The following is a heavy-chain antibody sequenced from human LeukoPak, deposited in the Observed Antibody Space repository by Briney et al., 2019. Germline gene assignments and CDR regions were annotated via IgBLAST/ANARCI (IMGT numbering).Heavy chain of an antibody. CDR2: ISSSGSTI. CDR3: ARGLGYCSGGSCYRGSGYYYYGMDV. D-gene: IGHD2-15*01. CDR1: EFTFSSYE. J-gene: IGHJ6*02. V-gene: IGHV3-48*03. Sequence: GGSLRLSRAASEFTFSSYEMNWVRQAPGKGLEWVSYISSSGSTIYYADSVKGRFTISRDNAKNSLYLQMNSLRAEDTAVYDCARGLGYCSGGSCYRGSGYYYYGMDVWGQGTTVTVSS.